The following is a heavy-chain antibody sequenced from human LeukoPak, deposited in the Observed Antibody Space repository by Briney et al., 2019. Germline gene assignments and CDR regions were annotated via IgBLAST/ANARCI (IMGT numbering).Heavy chain of an antibody. J-gene: IGHJ6*03. V-gene: IGHV4-34*01. CDR1: GGSFSGYY. Sequence: PSETLSLTCAVYGGSFSGYYWSWIRQPPGKGLEWIGEINHSGSTNYNPSLKSRVTISVDTSKNQFSLKLSSVTAADTAVYYWARGYSSSHAFYYYMDVWGKGTTVTVSS. D-gene: IGHD6-6*01. CDR2: INHSGST. CDR3: ARGYSSSHAFYYYMDV.